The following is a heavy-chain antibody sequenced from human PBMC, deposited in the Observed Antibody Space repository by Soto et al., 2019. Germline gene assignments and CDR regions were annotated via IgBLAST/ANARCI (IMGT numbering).Heavy chain of an antibody. Sequence: QVQLVQSGAEVKKPGSSVKVSCKTSGGTLRTSAISWVRQAPGQGLEWMGGIMPIFPTPDYAQNFQGRVTITADESTSTAYMEWSSLRPEDTAVYYCARDKDRLQLGGNCYYILDVCVQGTTVTVSS. CDR2: IMPIFPTP. CDR1: GGTLRTSA. CDR3: ARDKDRLQLGGNCYYILDV. J-gene: IGHJ6*01. D-gene: IGHD5-12*01. V-gene: IGHV1-69*12.